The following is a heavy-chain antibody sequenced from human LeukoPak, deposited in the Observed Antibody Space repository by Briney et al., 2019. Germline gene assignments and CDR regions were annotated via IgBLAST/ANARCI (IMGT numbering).Heavy chain of an antibody. CDR1: GDSVSSNSAA. CDR2: TYYRSKWYN. J-gene: IGHJ2*01. Sequence: SLTLSLTCAISGDSVSSNSAAWNWIRQSPSRGLEWLGRTYYRSKWYNDYAVSVKSRMTINPDTSKNQFSLQLNSVTPEDTAVYYCARELREYYGSGTYWYFDLLGRGGKVTVSS. D-gene: IGHD3-10*01. V-gene: IGHV6-1*01. CDR3: ARELREYYGSGTYWYFDL.